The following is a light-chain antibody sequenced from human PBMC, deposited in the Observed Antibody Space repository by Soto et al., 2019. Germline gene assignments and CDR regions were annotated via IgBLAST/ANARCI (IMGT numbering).Light chain of an antibody. V-gene: IGLV2-14*01. J-gene: IGLJ2*01. CDR1: SSDVGGYNY. Sequence: QSALTQPASVSGSPGQSITISCTGTSSDVGGYNYVSWYQQHPGKAPKLMIYDVSNRPSGVSNRFSGSKSDNTASLTISGLEAEDEADYYCNSYTSSKTLVFGGGTKVTVL. CDR2: DVS. CDR3: NSYTSSKTLV.